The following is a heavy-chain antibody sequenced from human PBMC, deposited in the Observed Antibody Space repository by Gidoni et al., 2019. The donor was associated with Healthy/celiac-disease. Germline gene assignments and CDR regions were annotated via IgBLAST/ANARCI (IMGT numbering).Heavy chain of an antibody. Sequence: QVQLVPSGAEVTKPGSSVTVSCKASGGTFRSYAISWVRQAPGQGLEWMGGIIPIFGTANYATKFQGRVTITAEKSTSTAYMELSSLRSEDTAVYYCARAPYDFWSGYHNWYFDLWGRGTLVTVSS. J-gene: IGHJ2*01. CDR1: GGTFRSYA. CDR2: IIPIFGTA. D-gene: IGHD3-3*01. V-gene: IGHV1-69*06. CDR3: ARAPYDFWSGYHNWYFDL.